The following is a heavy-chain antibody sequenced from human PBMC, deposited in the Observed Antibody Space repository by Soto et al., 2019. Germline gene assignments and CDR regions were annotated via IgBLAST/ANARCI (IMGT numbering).Heavy chain of an antibody. D-gene: IGHD4-17*01. CDR2: MNPNSGNT. J-gene: IGHJ5*02. V-gene: IGHV1-8*01. CDR1: GYTFTSYD. Sequence: QVQLVQSGAEVKKPGAAVKVSCKASGYTFTSYDINWVRQATGQGLEYLGWMNPNSGNTGYVQKFQGRVTMTRDTSISTAYMELSSQRSEDTAVYFCARGVKYGAYSRWFDPWGQGTLVTVSS. CDR3: ARGVKYGAYSRWFDP.